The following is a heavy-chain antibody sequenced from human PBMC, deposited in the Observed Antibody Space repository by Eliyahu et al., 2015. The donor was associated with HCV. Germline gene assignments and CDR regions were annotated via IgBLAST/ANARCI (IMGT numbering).Heavy chain of an antibody. Sequence: QVQLQESGPALVKPALTLSLXXXVXXGSISSDASHWSWXXQXPGKGLEWIGYIYYSGSTYYNPSLKSRVTISVDTSKNQFSLKVTSVTAADTAVYYCARAAPMSVDWWGQGTLVTVSS. CDR1: XGSISSDASH. CDR3: ARAAPMSVDW. J-gene: IGHJ4*02. CDR2: IYYSGST. V-gene: IGHV4-31*02. D-gene: IGHD3-22*01.